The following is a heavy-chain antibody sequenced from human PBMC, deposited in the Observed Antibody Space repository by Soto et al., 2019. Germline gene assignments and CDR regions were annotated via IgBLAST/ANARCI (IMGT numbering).Heavy chain of an antibody. CDR2: ISSTTNDI. Sequence: GGSLRLSCAASGFTFTGYSMNWVRQAPGKGLEWVSSISSTTNDIYYEDAMTGRFTITIYNAKNTLILYMNSLSAKDTAVYYCARESEDLTSNFAYWGQGPRVPVS. J-gene: IGHJ4*02. CDR1: GFTFTGYS. V-gene: IGHV3-21*06. CDR3: ARESEDLTSNFAY.